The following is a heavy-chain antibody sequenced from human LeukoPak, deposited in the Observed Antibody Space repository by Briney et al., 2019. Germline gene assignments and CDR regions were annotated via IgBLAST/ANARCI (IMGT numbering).Heavy chain of an antibody. CDR1: GFTFDDYA. CDR2: ISWNSGSI. J-gene: IGHJ4*02. CDR3: AKGPYGDYVYFDY. V-gene: IGHV3-9*01. Sequence: GGSLRLSCAASGFTFDDYAMHWVRQAPGKGLEWVSGISWNSGSIGYADSVKGRFTISRDNAKNSLYLQMNSLRAEDTALYYCAKGPYGDYVYFDYWGQGTLATVSS. D-gene: IGHD4-17*01.